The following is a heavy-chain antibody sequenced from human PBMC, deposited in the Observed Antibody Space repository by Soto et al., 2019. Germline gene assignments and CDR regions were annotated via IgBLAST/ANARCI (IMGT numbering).Heavy chain of an antibody. Sequence: GESLKLSDADSGDRITSYLIGCVRRLPGKGLEWMGIIYPGDSDTRYSPSFQGQVTISADKSISTAYLQWSSLKASDTAMYYCARDVSLWFGEPATGAVDICGQVKMVTRSS. V-gene: IGHV5-51*01. CDR3: ARDVSLWFGEPATGAVDI. D-gene: IGHD3-10*01. CDR1: GDRITSYL. CDR2: IYPGDSDT. J-gene: IGHJ3*02.